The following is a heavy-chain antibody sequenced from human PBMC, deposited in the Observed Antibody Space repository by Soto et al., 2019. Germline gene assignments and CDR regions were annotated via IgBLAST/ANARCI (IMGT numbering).Heavy chain of an antibody. CDR1: GGSFSGYY. CDR2: INHSGST. D-gene: IGHD1-1*01. J-gene: IGHJ4*02. Sequence: TSETLSLTCAVYGGSFSGYYWSWIRQPPGKGLEWIGEINHSGSTNYNPSLKSRVTISVDTSKNQFSLKLRSVTAADTAVYYCASKPQNWNIWMVYWAPGILVTVSS. V-gene: IGHV4-34*01. CDR3: ASKPQNWNIWMVY.